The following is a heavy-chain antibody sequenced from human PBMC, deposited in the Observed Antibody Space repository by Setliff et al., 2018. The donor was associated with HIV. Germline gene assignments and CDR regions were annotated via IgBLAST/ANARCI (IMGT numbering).Heavy chain of an antibody. J-gene: IGHJ6*03. CDR3: ARLYSSSSGLDYYYYYMDV. D-gene: IGHD6-6*01. Sequence: LSLTCTVSGGSISSSSYYWGWIRQPPGKGLEWIGSIYYSGSTYYNPSLKSRVTISVGTSKNQFSLKLSSVTAADTAVYYCARLYSSSSGLDYYYYYMDVWGKGTTVTVSS. CDR1: GGSISSSSYY. V-gene: IGHV4-39*01. CDR2: IYYSGST.